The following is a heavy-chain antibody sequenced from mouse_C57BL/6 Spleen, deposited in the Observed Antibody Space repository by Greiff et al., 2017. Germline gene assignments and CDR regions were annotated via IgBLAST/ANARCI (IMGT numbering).Heavy chain of an antibody. D-gene: IGHD2-4*01. V-gene: IGHV1-61*01. Sequence: QVQLQQPGAELVRPGSSVKLSCKASGYTFTSYWMDWVKQRPGQGLEWIGNIYPSDSATHYNQKFKDKATLTVDKSSSTAYMQLSSLTSEDSAVYYCARRDYDYDGFAYWGQGTLVTVSA. CDR2: IYPSDSAT. CDR3: ARRDYDYDGFAY. CDR1: GYTFTSYW. J-gene: IGHJ3*01.